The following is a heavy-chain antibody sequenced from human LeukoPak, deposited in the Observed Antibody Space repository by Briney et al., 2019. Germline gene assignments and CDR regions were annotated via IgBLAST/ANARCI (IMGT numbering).Heavy chain of an antibody. Sequence: GGSLRLSCAASGFTFSTYSMNWVRQAPGKGLEWVSYISSGSDSIYYADSVKGRFTISRDNAKNSLYLQMNSLRAEDTAVYYCARDIRVRDVVVVTNWFDPWGQGTLVTVSS. J-gene: IGHJ5*02. CDR2: ISSGSDSI. V-gene: IGHV3-48*04. CDR1: GFTFSTYS. CDR3: ARDIRVRDVVVVTNWFDP. D-gene: IGHD2-15*01.